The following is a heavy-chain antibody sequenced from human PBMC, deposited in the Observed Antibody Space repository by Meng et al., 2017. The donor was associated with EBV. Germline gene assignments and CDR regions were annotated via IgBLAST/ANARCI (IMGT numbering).Heavy chain of an antibody. V-gene: IGHV3-53*01. CDR3: AKHRLGPLDY. Sequence: EGQRVESGGGWIQPGGSLRLSCAASGFTVSSNYMSWVRQAPGKGLEWVSVIYSGGSTYYADSVKGRFTISRDNSKNTLYLQMNSLRAEDTAVYYCAKHRLGPLDYWGQGTLVTVSS. CDR1: GFTVSSNY. J-gene: IGHJ4*02. CDR2: IYSGGST. D-gene: IGHD5-12*01.